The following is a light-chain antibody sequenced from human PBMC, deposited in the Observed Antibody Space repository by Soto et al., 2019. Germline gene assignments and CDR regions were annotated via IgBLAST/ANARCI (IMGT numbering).Light chain of an antibody. CDR2: AAS. V-gene: IGKV1-39*01. CDR1: PSISSY. J-gene: IGKJ1*01. CDR3: QQSYGTPLT. Sequence: DIQMTQSPSSLSASVGDRVTTPCRASPSISSYLNWYQQKPGKAPKLLIYAASSLQSGVPSRFSGSESGTDFTLTINSLQPEDFAIYYCQQSYGTPLTFGQGTKVDIK.